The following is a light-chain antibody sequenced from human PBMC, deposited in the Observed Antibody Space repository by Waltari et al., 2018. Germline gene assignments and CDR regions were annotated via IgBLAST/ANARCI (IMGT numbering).Light chain of an antibody. J-gene: IGLJ2*01. V-gene: IGLV1-40*01. CDR1: GSNLGAGYD. CDR3: QSYDTSLSVV. CDR2: GTS. Sequence: QSVLTQPPPVSGAPGQRVSISCTGSGSNLGAGYDVHWYQQHPGKAPKLLIYGTSTRPPGVPDRFFGSQSGTSASLAITALQAEDEAEYYCQSYDTSLSVVFGGGTKLTVL.